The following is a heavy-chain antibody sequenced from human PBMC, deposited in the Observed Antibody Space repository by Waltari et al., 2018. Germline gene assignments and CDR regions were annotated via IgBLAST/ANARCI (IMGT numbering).Heavy chain of an antibody. V-gene: IGHV1-69*06. CDR1: RGLFRNEI. D-gene: IGHD1-7*01. Sequence: QVQLMQSGPEVKQPGSSMKVSCQGSRGLFRNEIFTWVRQAPGEGFEWVGGSTPVVATIHYAQKFQGRVSITTDKSTNMAFLELRRLKADDTAIYYCARVQRELVGRATHDVIDLWGPGTMVIVSS. CDR3: ARVQRELVGRATHDVIDL. CDR2: STPVVATI. J-gene: IGHJ3*01.